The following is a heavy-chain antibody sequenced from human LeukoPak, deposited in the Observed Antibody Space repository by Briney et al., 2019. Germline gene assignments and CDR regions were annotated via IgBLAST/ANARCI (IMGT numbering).Heavy chain of an antibody. Sequence: SETLSLTCTVSGGSSSSYYWSLIRQPAGKGLEWIGYTYYSGSTNYNPSLKSRVTISVDTSKNQFSLKLSSETAADTAVYYCARWGSSWSDYYYYGMDVWGQGTTVTVSS. J-gene: IGHJ6*02. D-gene: IGHD6-13*01. CDR3: ARWGSSWSDYYYYGMDV. CDR1: GGSSSSYY. V-gene: IGHV4-59*08. CDR2: TYYSGST.